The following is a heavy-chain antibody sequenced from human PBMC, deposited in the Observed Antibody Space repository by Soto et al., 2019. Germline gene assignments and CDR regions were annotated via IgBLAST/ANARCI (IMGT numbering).Heavy chain of an antibody. Sequence: PSETLSLTCTVSDGSISSYYWSWIRQPPGKGLECIGYISYSGTTKYNPSLKNRVTILRDTSKNQFSLKLLSVTAADTAVYYCARASGYNLYYWGQG. CDR2: ISYSGTT. V-gene: IGHV4-59*01. D-gene: IGHD5-12*01. CDR1: DGSISSYY. J-gene: IGHJ4*02. CDR3: ARASGYNLYY.